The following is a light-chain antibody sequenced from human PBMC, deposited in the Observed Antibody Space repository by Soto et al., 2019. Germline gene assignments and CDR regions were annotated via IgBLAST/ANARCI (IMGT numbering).Light chain of an antibody. V-gene: IGKV3-20*01. Sequence: EIVLTQSPGTLSLSPGERAALSCRASQSVSSTYLAWYQQKPGQAPRLLIYGASSRAIGIPDRFSGSGSGTDFTLTISRLEPEDFAVYYCQQHGSSQTFGGGTKVEIK. CDR2: GAS. CDR1: QSVSSTY. J-gene: IGKJ4*01. CDR3: QQHGSSQT.